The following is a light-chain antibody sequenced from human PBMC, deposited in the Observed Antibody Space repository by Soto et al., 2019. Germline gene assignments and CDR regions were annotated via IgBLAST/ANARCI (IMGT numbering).Light chain of an antibody. CDR3: QQYRSWPRT. V-gene: IGKV3-15*01. CDR1: QSVDIN. Sequence: TVLTQSPATLSVSSGEIVTLSSRASQSVDINLAWYQQKPGQAPRLLIYGASTRATDMPGRFSGRGAGAEFTLTISSLQSADFAVYYCQQYRSWPRTCGQGTTAEIK. CDR2: GAS. J-gene: IGKJ1*01.